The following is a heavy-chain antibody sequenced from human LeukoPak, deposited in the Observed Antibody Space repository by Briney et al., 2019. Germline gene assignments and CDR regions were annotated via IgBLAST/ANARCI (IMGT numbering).Heavy chain of an antibody. Sequence: PGGSLRLSCAASGFTFSSYWMSWVRQAPGKGLEWVANIKQDGSEKYYVDSVKGRFTISRDNAKNSLYLQMNSLRAEDTAVYYCARDTRDRVYAFYYFDYWGQGTLVTVSS. J-gene: IGHJ4*02. CDR1: GFTFSSYW. CDR3: ARDTRDRVYAFYYFDY. CDR2: IKQDGSEK. D-gene: IGHD2-8*01. V-gene: IGHV3-7*01.